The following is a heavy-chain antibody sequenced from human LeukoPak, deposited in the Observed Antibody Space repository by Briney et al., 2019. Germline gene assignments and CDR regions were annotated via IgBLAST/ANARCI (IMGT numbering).Heavy chain of an antibody. CDR2: ISSSGSTI. Sequence: PGGSLRLSCAASGFTFSDYYMSWIRQAPGKGLEWVSYISSSGSTIYYADSVKGRFTISRDNSKNTLYLQMNSLRAEDTAVYYCARATLGSSGYYFDYWGQGTLVTVSS. V-gene: IGHV3-11*04. CDR1: GFTFSDYY. J-gene: IGHJ4*02. CDR3: ARATLGSSGYYFDY. D-gene: IGHD3-22*01.